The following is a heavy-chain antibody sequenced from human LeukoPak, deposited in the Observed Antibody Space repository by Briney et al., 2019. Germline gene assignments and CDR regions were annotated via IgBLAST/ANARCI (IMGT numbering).Heavy chain of an antibody. CDR3: ARVDNWDYNFFGY. D-gene: IGHD1-7*01. V-gene: IGHV1-8*01. CDR1: GYTFTSYD. J-gene: IGHJ4*02. CDR2: MNPNSGNT. Sequence: ASVKVSCKASGYTFTSYDINWVRQAPGQGLEWMGWMNPNSGNTAYSQRFQGRVTMTRNPSISTAYMELSSLTSEDTAIYYCARVDNWDYNFFGYWGQGTLVTVSS.